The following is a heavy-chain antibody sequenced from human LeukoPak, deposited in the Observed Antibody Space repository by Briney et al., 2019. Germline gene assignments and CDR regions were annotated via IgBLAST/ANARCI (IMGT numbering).Heavy chain of an antibody. J-gene: IGHJ4*02. V-gene: IGHV3-11*04. Sequence: NPRGSLRLSCAASGFTFSDYDMSWIRQAPGKGPEWISYISTSGTTTHYADSVTGRFTISRDAAKNCLYLQMNSLRADDTALYYCARVRGSYSVDYWGQGTPVTVSS. CDR2: ISTSGTTT. CDR1: GFTFSDYD. CDR3: ARVRGSYSVDY. D-gene: IGHD3-10*01.